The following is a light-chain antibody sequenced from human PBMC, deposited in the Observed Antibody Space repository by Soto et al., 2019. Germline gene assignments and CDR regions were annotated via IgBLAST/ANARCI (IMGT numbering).Light chain of an antibody. CDR2: GDN. V-gene: IGLV1-40*01. Sequence: QSVLTQPPSVSGAPGQRVTISCTGSSSNIGTTYDVHWYQQLPGTAPKLLVYGDNNRPSGVPDRFSGSKSGTSASLAITGLQTGDEADYFCGTWDSSLSAGIFGTGTKVTVL. CDR1: SSNIGTTYD. J-gene: IGLJ1*01. CDR3: GTWDSSLSAGI.